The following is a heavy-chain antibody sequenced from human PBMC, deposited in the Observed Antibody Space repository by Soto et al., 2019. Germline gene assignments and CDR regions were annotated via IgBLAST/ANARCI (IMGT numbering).Heavy chain of an antibody. Sequence: SETLSLTCGVSGGSLSGATYSWNWIRQPPGKGLEWIVYIFPSGTTYHNPSLKSRVTISIDVSKNQFSLSLRSLTAADTAVYYCARSREFDYWSQGTLVTVSS. CDR1: GGSLSGATYS. J-gene: IGHJ4*02. CDR2: IFPSGTT. V-gene: IGHV4-30-2*01. CDR3: ARSREFDY. D-gene: IGHD1-26*01.